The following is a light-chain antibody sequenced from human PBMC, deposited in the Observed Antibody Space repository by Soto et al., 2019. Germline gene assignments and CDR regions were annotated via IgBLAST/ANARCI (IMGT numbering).Light chain of an antibody. CDR3: KQTPTDP. CDR2: DAS. CDR1: QDISNY. Sequence: DIQMTQSPSSLSASVGDRVTITCQASQDISNYLNWYQQKPGKAPKLLIYDASNLETGVPSRFSGSGSGTDFTFTISSLQPEDIATYCCKQTPTDPVGGGTKMDLK. J-gene: IGKJ4*01. V-gene: IGKV1-33*01.